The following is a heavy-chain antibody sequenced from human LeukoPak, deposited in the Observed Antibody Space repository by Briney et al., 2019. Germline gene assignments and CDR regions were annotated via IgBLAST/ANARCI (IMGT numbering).Heavy chain of an antibody. Sequence: GGSLRLSCAASGFTFSSYDMSWVRQAPGKGLEWVSAISGNGHSTYYVDSVKGRFTISRDNSRNTLYLQMNSLRAEDTAVYYCAKDLYTGSWYYGMDVWGQGTTVTVSS. J-gene: IGHJ6*02. CDR2: ISGNGHST. CDR3: AKDLYTGSWYYGMDV. D-gene: IGHD6-6*01. CDR1: GFTFSSYD. V-gene: IGHV3-23*01.